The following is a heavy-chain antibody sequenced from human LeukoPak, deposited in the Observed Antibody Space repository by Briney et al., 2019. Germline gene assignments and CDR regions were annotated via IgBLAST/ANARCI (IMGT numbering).Heavy chain of an antibody. CDR1: GYTFSKNG. CDR3: VRDQGVVRFDP. D-gene: IGHD3-22*01. CDR2: ISAESGDT. Sequence: ASVKVSCKASGYTFSKNGISWVRQAPGQGLEWMGWISAESGDTDYPQKLQGRVTMTMDTSTSTAYMELRSLRSDDMAVYYCVRDQGVVRFDPWGQGTLVTVSS. J-gene: IGHJ5*02. V-gene: IGHV1-18*03.